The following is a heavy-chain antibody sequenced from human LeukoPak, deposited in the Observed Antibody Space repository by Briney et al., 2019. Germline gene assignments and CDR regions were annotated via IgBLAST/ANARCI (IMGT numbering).Heavy chain of an antibody. CDR3: ARGRGWYDDAFDI. D-gene: IGHD6-19*01. CDR2: ISSSSSYI. Sequence: GGSLRLSCAASGFTFSTYSMNWVRQAPGKGLEWVSSISSSSSYIFYADSVRGRFSISRDNAKNSLYLQMNSLRAEDTAVYYCARGRGWYDDAFDIWGQGTMVTVSS. CDR1: GFTFSTYS. J-gene: IGHJ3*02. V-gene: IGHV3-21*01.